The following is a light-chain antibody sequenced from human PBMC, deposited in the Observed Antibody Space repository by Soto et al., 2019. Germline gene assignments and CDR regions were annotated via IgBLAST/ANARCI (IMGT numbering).Light chain of an antibody. V-gene: IGLV2-23*01. Sequence: QSALTQPASVSGSPGQSITISCTGTSSDVGSYNLVSWYQQHPGKAPKLMIYEGSKRPSGVSNRFSGSKSGNTVSLTISGLQAEDEADYYCCSYAGSSYVFGTGTKLTVL. CDR3: CSYAGSSYV. CDR2: EGS. J-gene: IGLJ1*01. CDR1: SSDVGSYNL.